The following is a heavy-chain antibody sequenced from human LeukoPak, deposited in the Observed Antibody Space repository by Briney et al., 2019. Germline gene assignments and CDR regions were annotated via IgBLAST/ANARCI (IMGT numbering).Heavy chain of an antibody. V-gene: IGHV3-23*01. D-gene: IGHD3-16*01. Sequence: GGSLRLSCAASGFTFNDFAMTWVRQAPGKGLEWVSSIGDAGTYYADSVKGRFTISRDNSKDMLYLQLNSLRAGDTAMYYCAKNLGPFDVRGQGTMVTVSS. J-gene: IGHJ3*01. CDR3: AKNLGPFDV. CDR1: GFTFNDFA. CDR2: IGDAGT.